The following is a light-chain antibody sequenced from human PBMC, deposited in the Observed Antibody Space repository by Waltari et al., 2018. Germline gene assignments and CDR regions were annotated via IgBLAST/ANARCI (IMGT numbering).Light chain of an antibody. V-gene: IGLV8-61*01. CDR2: KAN. CDR1: SGSLSSTSY. Sequence: QIVVTQEPSLSVSPGGTVTLTCALSSGSLSSTSYASWYQQSPGQSPRTLVYKANIRSSGVPYRFSGSVLGNKAVLIITGAQAEDESTYYCLLYMGSGIWVFGGGTKLTVL. J-gene: IGLJ3*02. CDR3: LLYMGSGIWV.